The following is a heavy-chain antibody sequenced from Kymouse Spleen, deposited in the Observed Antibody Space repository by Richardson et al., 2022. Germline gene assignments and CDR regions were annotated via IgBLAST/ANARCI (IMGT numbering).Heavy chain of an antibody. CDR1: GFTFDDYA. CDR2: ISWNSGSI. CDR3: AKDMGGSGSYYQFYYYYYGMDV. J-gene: IGHJ6*02. V-gene: IGHV3-9*01. D-gene: IGHD3-10*01. Sequence: EVQLVESGGGLVQPGRSLRLSCAASGFTFDDYAMHWVRQAPGKGLEWVSGISWNSGSIGYADSVKGRFTISRDNAKNSLYLQMNSLRAEDTALYYCAKDMGGSGSYYQFYYYYYGMDVWGQGTTVTVSS.